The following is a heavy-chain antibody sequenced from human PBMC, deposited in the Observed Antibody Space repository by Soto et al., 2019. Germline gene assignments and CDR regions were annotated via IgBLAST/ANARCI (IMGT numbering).Heavy chain of an antibody. J-gene: IGHJ4*02. CDR2: IYYSGST. V-gene: IGHV4-39*01. CDR1: GGSISSSSYY. D-gene: IGHD6-19*01. Sequence: QLQLQESGPGLVKPSETLSLTCTVSGGSISSSSYYWDWIRQPPGKGLQWIGNIYYSGSTYYNPSLKSRVTISVDTSKNQFSLKLSSVTAADTGVYFCALHRGSGWTNFDYWGQGTLVNVSS. CDR3: ALHRGSGWTNFDY.